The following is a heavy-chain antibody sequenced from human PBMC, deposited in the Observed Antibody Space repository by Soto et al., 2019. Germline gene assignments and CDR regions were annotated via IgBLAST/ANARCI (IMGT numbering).Heavy chain of an antibody. CDR1: GFTFSSYA. D-gene: IGHD3-10*01. CDR3: AKSPISSGSYNDYFDY. CDR2: ISGSGGST. V-gene: IGHV3-23*01. Sequence: LRLSCAASGFTFSSYAMSWVRQAPGKGLEWVSAISGSGGSTYYADSVKGRFTISRDNSKNTLYLQMNSLRAEDTAVYYCAKSPISSGSYNDYFDYWGQGTLVTVSS. J-gene: IGHJ4*02.